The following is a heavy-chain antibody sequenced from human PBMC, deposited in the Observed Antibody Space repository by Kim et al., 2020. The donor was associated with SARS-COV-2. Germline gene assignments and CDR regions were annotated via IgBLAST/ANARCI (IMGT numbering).Heavy chain of an antibody. Sequence: GGSLRLSCAASGFTFSSYGMHWVRQAPGKGLEWVAVISYDGSNKYYADSVKGRFTISRDNSKNTLYLQMNSLRAEDTAVYYCARERGRGYSYGCVYYYYGMDVWGQGTTVTVSS. CDR3: ARERGRGYSYGCVYYYYGMDV. V-gene: IGHV3-33*05. CDR2: ISYDGSNK. J-gene: IGHJ6*02. D-gene: IGHD5-18*01. CDR1: GFTFSSYG.